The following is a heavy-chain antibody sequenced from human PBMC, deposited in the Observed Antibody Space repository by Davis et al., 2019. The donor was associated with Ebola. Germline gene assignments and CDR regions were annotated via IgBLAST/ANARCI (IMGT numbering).Heavy chain of an antibody. D-gene: IGHD2-21*02. V-gene: IGHV1-18*04. J-gene: IGHJ6*04. CDR3: ARDRYCGGDCLQDYYYYGMDV. CDR2: ISAYNGNT. CDR1: GYTFTSYG. Sequence: ASVKVSCKASGYTFTSYGISWVRQAPGQGLEWMGWISAYNGNTNYAQKLQGRVTMTTDTSTSTAYMELRSLRSDDTAVYYCARDRYCGGDCLQDYYYYGMDVWGKGTTVTVSS.